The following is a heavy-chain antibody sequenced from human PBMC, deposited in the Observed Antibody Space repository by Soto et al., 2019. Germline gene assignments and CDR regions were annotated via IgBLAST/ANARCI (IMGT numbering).Heavy chain of an antibody. CDR1: GYTFTNYD. Sequence: QVQLVQSGAEVKQPGASVKVSCRTSGYTFTNYDISWVRQATGQGLEWMGWMNPDSANTGYAQKFQGRVTMTRDTSIRTAYMELNSLTSDDTAIYYCARARRDQLLSDYWGQGSLVIVSS. J-gene: IGHJ4*02. CDR2: MNPDSANT. V-gene: IGHV1-8*01. CDR3: ARARRDQLLSDY. D-gene: IGHD1-26*01.